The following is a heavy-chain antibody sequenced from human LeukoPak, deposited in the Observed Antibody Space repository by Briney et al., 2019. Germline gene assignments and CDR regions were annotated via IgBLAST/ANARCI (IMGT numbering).Heavy chain of an antibody. CDR2: IYSGGST. J-gene: IGHJ4*02. D-gene: IGHD6-13*01. V-gene: IGHV3-53*01. Sequence: GGSLRLSCAASGLTVSSNCMSWVRQAPGKGLEWVSFIYSGGSTYYADSVKGRFTISRDNSKNTVHLQMNSLRAEDTAVYYCVKARQQLVPFDYWGQGTLVTVSS. CDR3: VKARQQLVPFDY. CDR1: GLTVSSNC.